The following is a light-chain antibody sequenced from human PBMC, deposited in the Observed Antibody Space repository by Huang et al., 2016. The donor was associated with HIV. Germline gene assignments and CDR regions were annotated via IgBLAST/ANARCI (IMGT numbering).Light chain of an antibody. CDR2: WAS. V-gene: IGKV4-1*01. CDR1: QSVLYSSNNKNY. J-gene: IGKJ3*01. Sequence: DIVMTQSPDSLAVSLGERAPINCKSSQSVLYSSNNKNYLAWYQQKLGQPPKLLIYWASNRESGVPDRFSGSGSGTDFTLTISSLQAEDVAVYYCQQYYSTLFTFGPGTKVDIK. CDR3: QQYYSTLFT.